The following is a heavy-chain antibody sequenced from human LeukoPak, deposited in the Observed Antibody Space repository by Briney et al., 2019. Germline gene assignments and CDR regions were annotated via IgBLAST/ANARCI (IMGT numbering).Heavy chain of an antibody. Sequence: PSETLSLTCTVSGGSISSHYWSWIRQPPGKGLEWIGYIYYSGSTNYNPSLKSRVTISVDTSKNQFSLKLGSVTAADTAVYYCARGPYYYDSSGYYYPFDYWGQGTLVTVSS. V-gene: IGHV4-59*11. J-gene: IGHJ4*02. CDR3: ARGPYYYDSSGYYYPFDY. CDR2: IYYSGST. CDR1: GGSISSHY. D-gene: IGHD3-22*01.